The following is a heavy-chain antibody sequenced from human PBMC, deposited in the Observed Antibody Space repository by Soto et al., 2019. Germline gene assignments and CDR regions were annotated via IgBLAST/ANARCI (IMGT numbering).Heavy chain of an antibody. CDR2: IYYNGGS. V-gene: IGHV4-31*03. CDR1: GGSISSGWYY. CDR3: ARGDGDFYYFHY. Sequence: QVQLQESGPGLVKPTQTLSLTGTVSGGSISSGWYYWSWIRQHPGKGLEWIGYIYYNGGSYYSPSLKSRVTISLDTSKNQFSLTLSSVTAADTAVYYCARGDGDFYYFHYWGQGTLVTVSS. J-gene: IGHJ4*02. D-gene: IGHD4-17*01.